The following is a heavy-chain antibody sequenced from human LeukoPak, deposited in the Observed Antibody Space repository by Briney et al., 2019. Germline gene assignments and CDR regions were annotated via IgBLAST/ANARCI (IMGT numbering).Heavy chain of an antibody. CDR1: GGSISSGGYY. Sequence: SETLSLTCTVSGGSISSGGYYWSWIRQHPGKGLEWIGYIYYSGSTYHNPSLKSRVTISVDTSKNQFSLKLSSVTAADTAVYYCARVRCSGGSCYSGDAFDIWGQGTMVTVSS. CDR3: ARVRCSGGSCYSGDAFDI. CDR2: IYYSGST. V-gene: IGHV4-31*03. D-gene: IGHD2-15*01. J-gene: IGHJ3*02.